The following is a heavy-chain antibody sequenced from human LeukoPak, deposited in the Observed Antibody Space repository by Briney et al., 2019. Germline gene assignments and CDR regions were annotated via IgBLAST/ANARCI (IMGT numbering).Heavy chain of an antibody. V-gene: IGHV1-24*01. D-gene: IGHD5-24*01. CDR1: VYTLTELS. J-gene: IGHJ4*02. Sequence: ASVTVSCKVSVYTLTELSMHWVRQAPGKGREWVGGVDPEDGETKYAQKFQGRVTMPEHTTTGTADMELSNLRSESTGVYYCATLSRPLTWQFDCWGQRALVTVSS. CDR3: ATLSRPLTWQFDC. CDR2: VDPEDGET.